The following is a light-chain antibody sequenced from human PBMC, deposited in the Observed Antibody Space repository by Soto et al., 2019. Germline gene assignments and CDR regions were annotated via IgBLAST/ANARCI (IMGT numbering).Light chain of an antibody. J-gene: IGKJ3*01. CDR1: QGIRNF. CDR2: AAS. Sequence: DIQMTQSPTSLSASVGDRVTITCRASQGIRNFVAWYQQKPGKAPKLLIYAASTLQSGVPSRFSGSGSGTDFTRAINSLQPEDVATYSCQKYSSVPVFGPGTKVEIK. V-gene: IGKV1-27*01. CDR3: QKYSSVPV.